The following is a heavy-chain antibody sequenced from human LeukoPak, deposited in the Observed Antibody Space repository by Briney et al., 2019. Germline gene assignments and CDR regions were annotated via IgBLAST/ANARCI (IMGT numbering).Heavy chain of an antibody. CDR3: ARSPFLNYYDSSGYSDY. V-gene: IGHV3-74*01. J-gene: IGHJ4*02. D-gene: IGHD3-22*01. CDR1: GFTFSSYW. CDR2: INSDGSTT. Sequence: PGGSLRLSCAASGFTFSSYWMHWVRQAPGKGLVWVSRINSDGSTTTYADSVKGRFTISRDNAKNSLYLQMNSLRAEDTAVYYCARSPFLNYYDSSGYSDYWGQGTLVTVSS.